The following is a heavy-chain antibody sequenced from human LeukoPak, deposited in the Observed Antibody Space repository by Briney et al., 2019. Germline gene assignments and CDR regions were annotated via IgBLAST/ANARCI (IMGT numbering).Heavy chain of an antibody. CDR2: INPNSGGT. Sequence: ASVKVSCKASGYTFTGHYMHWVRQAPGQGPEWLGWINPNSGGTIYAQNFQGRVTMTRDTSISTAYMELSSLRSDDPAVYYCARVRMAVGSVSFYYYGMDVWGQGTTVTVSS. J-gene: IGHJ6*02. D-gene: IGHD6-19*01. CDR3: ARVRMAVGSVSFYYYGMDV. CDR1: GYTFTGHY. V-gene: IGHV1-2*02.